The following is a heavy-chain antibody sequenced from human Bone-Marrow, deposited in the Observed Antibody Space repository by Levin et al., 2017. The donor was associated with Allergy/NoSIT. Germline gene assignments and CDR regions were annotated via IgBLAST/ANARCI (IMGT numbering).Heavy chain of an antibody. CDR1: GFTFSRHA. J-gene: IGHJ6*02. V-gene: IGHV3-33*01. CDR2: IWYDGSDK. CDR3: ARDHRTVAYYYGLDV. D-gene: IGHD4-23*01. Sequence: TGGSLRLSCAASGFTFSRHAMHWVRQAPGKGLEWVAVIWYDGSDKYYAQSVKGRFTISRDNSHNTLYLQMNGLRAEDTAVYFCARDHRTVAYYYGLDVWGQGTKVTVSS.